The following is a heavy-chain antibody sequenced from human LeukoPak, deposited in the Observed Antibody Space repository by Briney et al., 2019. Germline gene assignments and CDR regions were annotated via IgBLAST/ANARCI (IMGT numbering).Heavy chain of an antibody. D-gene: IGHD1-26*01. V-gene: IGHV3-23*01. Sequence: GGSLRLSCAASGFTFTNYGMTWVRQAPGKGLEWVSAISGSGGSTYYADSVKGRFTISRGNSKNTLYLQMNSLRAEDTAVYYCAKGGSYDRTYSNYWGQGTLVTVSS. CDR2: ISGSGGST. CDR1: GFTFTNYG. J-gene: IGHJ4*02. CDR3: AKGGSYDRTYSNY.